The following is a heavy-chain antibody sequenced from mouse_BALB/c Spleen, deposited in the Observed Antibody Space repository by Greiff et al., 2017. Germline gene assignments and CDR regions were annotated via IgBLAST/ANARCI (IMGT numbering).Heavy chain of an antibody. V-gene: IGHV1-69*02. CDR2: IDTSDSYT. J-gene: IGHJ4*01. CDR3: AREDPMDY. Sequence: QVQLQQSGPELVKPGASVKMSCKASGYTFTSYVMHWVKQKPGQGLEWIGAIDTSDSYTSYNQKFKGKATLTVDESSSTAYMQLSSLTSEDSAVYYCAREDPMDYWGQGTSVTVSS. CDR1: GYTFTSYV.